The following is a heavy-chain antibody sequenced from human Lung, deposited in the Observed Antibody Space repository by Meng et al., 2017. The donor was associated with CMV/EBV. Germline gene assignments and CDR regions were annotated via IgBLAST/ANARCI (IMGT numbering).Heavy chain of an antibody. J-gene: IGHJ6*02. CDR2: ISGIGGNS. CDR3: AKAVVPVYYYYGMDV. D-gene: IGHD2-15*01. CDR1: GFTFDNYA. V-gene: IGHV3-23*01. Sequence: GEXXKISCTASGFTFDNYAMSWVRQAPGKGLEWVSVISGIGGNSYYAESVKGRFTVSRDNSKNTLYLHMNGLRADDTAVYYCAKAVVPVYYYYGMDVWGRGXTVTGSS.